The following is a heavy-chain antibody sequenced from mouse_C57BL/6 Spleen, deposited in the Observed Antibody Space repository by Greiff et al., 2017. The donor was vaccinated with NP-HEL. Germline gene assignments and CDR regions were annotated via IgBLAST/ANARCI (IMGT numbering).Heavy chain of an antibody. CDR1: GYTFTDYN. CDR2: INPNNGGT. J-gene: IGHJ1*03. Sequence: VQLQQSGPELVKPGASVKMSCKASGYTFTDYNMHWVKQSHGKSLAWIGYINPNNGGTSYNKKFKGKATLTVNKSSSTAYMELRSLTSEDSAVYYCARYYGSSHWYFDVWGTGTTVTVSS. CDR3: ARYYGSSHWYFDV. D-gene: IGHD1-1*01. V-gene: IGHV1-22*01.